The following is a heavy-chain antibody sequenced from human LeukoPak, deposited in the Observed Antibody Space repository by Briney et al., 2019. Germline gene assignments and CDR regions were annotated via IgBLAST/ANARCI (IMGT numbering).Heavy chain of an antibody. D-gene: IGHD7-27*01. Sequence: PSETLSLTCAVYGGSFSGYYWSWIRQPPGKGLEWIGETNHSGSTNYNPSLKSRVTISVDTSKNQFSLKLSSVTAADTAVYFCARGFRGDNFDYWGQGTLVTVSS. CDR3: ARGFRGDNFDY. J-gene: IGHJ4*02. CDR2: TNHSGST. CDR1: GGSFSGYY. V-gene: IGHV4-34*01.